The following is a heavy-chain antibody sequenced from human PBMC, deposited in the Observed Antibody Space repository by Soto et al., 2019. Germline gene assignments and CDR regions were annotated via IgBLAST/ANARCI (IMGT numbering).Heavy chain of an antibody. V-gene: IGHV1-69*12. CDR3: ARGDSRRYGVDV. D-gene: IGHD3-22*01. J-gene: IGHJ6*02. CDR2: IITVFRTT. Sequence: QAQLVQSGPEVKKPGSSVKVSCKSSGCKFSTDVFTWVRQAPGQGLAWMGGIITVFRTTMYAQNFQDRVTLSADESTSTAFMEVRGLRSEDTDVYYCARGDSRRYGVDVWGPGTTVTVSS. CDR1: GCKFSTDV.